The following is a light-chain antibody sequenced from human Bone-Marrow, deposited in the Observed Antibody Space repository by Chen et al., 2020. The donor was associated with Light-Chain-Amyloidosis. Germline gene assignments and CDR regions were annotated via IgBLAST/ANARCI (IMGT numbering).Light chain of an antibody. J-gene: IGLJ1*01. CDR3: SSYTITNPLV. CDR2: EVT. Sequence: QSALTQPASVSGSPGQSITISCTGTSSDVGGDNHVSWYQQHPDKAPKLMIYEVTNRPSWFPDRFSGSNSANTASLTISGLQTENEADYFASSYTITNPLVSESGTRVPVL. CDR1: SSDVGGDNH. V-gene: IGLV2-14*01.